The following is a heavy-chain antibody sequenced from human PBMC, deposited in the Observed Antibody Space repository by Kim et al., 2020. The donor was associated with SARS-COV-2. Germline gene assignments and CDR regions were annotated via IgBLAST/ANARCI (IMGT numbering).Heavy chain of an antibody. D-gene: IGHD6-13*01. V-gene: IGHV3-30*07. J-gene: IGHJ3*02. Sequence: KCRFTISRDNSKNTLYLQMNSLRAEDTAVYYCARDWEAAAVWSIPNAFDIWGQGTMVTVSS. CDR3: ARDWEAAAVWSIPNAFDI.